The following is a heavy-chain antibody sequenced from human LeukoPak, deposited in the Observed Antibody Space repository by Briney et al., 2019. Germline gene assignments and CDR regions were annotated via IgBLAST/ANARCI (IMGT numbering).Heavy chain of an antibody. J-gene: IGHJ5*02. CDR2: IWYDGSNK. V-gene: IGHV3-33*01. CDR3: ARVAIGAAAGSWFDP. Sequence: GGSLRLSCAASGFTFSSYGMHWVRQAPGKGLEWVAVIWYDGSNKYYADSVKGRFTISRDNYKNTLYLQMNSLRAEDTAVYYCARVAIGAAAGSWFDPWGQGTLVTVSS. CDR1: GFTFSSYG. D-gene: IGHD6-13*01.